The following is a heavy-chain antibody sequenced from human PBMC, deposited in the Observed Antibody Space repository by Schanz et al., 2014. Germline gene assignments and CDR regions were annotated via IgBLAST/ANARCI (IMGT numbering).Heavy chain of an antibody. V-gene: IGHV1-69*02. CDR1: GGTFSTYP. J-gene: IGHJ4*02. D-gene: IGHD4-17*01. CDR2: IIPILGIA. CDR3: ARGYGDSPTDG. Sequence: QVQLVQSGAEVKKPGSSMKVSCKASGGTFSTYPINWVRQAPGQGLEWMGRIIPILGIANYAQKFQGRVTITADRSTSTAYMELSSLRSEATAVYYCARGYGDSPTDGWGQGTLVTVSS.